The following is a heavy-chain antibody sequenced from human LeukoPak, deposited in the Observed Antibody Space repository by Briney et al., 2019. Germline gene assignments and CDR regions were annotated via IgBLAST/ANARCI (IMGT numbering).Heavy chain of an antibody. CDR1: GGSFIGYY. V-gene: IGHV4-34*01. J-gene: IGHJ6*04. Sequence: SETLSLTCAVYGGSFIGYYRSWIRQPPGKGLEWIGEINHSGSTNYDPSLKSRVTISVDTSKNQFSLKPSSVTAADTAVYYCARGRGYCSSISCYRLDVWGKGTTVTVSS. CDR3: ARGRGYCSSISCYRLDV. CDR2: INHSGST. D-gene: IGHD2-2*01.